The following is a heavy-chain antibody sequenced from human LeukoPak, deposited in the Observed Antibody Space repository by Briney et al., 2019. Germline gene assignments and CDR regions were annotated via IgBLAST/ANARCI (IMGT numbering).Heavy chain of an antibody. CDR1: GYTFTIYG. D-gene: IGHD3-22*01. CDR3: ARDQGYYDSSGYEVRWFDP. J-gene: IGHJ5*02. CDR2: ISAYNGNT. Sequence: ASVKVSCKASGYTFTIYGISWVRQAPGQGLEWMGWISAYNGNTNYAQKLQGRVTMTTDTSTSTAYMELRSLRSDDTAVYYCARDQGYYDSSGYEVRWFDPWGQGTLVTVSS. V-gene: IGHV1-18*01.